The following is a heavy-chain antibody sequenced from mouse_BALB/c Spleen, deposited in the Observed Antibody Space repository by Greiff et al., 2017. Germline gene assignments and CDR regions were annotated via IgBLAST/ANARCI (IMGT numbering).Heavy chain of an antibody. J-gene: IGHJ1*01. CDR3: ARQNWYFDV. CDR2: INPDSSTI. Sequence: EVKLMESGGGLVQPGGSLKLSCAASGFDFSRYWMSWVRQAPGKGLEWIGEINPDSSTINYTPSLKDKFIISRDNAKNTLYLQMSKVRSEDTALYYCARQNWYFDVWGAGTTVTVSS. CDR1: GFDFSRYW. V-gene: IGHV4-1*02.